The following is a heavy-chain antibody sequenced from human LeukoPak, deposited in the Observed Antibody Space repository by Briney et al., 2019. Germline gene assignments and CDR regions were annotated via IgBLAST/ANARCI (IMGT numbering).Heavy chain of an antibody. CDR1: GFTFSSYS. J-gene: IGHJ4*02. D-gene: IGHD1-26*01. CDR2: ISSSSSYI. V-gene: IGHV3-21*01. Sequence: GGSLRLSCAASGFTFSSYSMNWVRQAPGKGLEWVSSISSSSSYIYYADSVKGRFTISRDNAKNTLYLQMNSLRAEDTAVYYCARDGEGGSPDYWGQGTLVTVSS. CDR3: ARDGEGGSPDY.